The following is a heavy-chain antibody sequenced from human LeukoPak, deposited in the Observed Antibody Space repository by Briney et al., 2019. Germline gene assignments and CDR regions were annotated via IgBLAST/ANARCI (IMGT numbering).Heavy chain of an antibody. CDR3: ARDLTAMADY. V-gene: IGHV3-30*02. CDR2: IRYDGSNK. CDR1: GSTFSSYG. J-gene: IGHJ4*02. Sequence: GGSLRLSCAASGSTFSSYGMHWVRQAPGKGLEWVAFIRYDGSNKYYADSVKGRFTISRDNAKNSLYLQMNSLRAEDTAVYYCARDLTAMADYWGQGTLVTVSS. D-gene: IGHD5-18*01.